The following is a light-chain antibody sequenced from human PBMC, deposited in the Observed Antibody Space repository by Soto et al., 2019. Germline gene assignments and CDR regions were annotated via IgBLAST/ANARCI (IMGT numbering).Light chain of an antibody. V-gene: IGKV3-11*01. Sequence: EIVLTQSPATLSLSPGERATLSCRASQSISSYLAWYQQKPGQAPRLLIYDVSNRAPGIPARFRGSGSGTDFTLTSSSLEPEDFAVYYCQQRSNWPPFTFGPGTKVDI. CDR1: QSISSY. J-gene: IGKJ3*01. CDR2: DVS. CDR3: QQRSNWPPFT.